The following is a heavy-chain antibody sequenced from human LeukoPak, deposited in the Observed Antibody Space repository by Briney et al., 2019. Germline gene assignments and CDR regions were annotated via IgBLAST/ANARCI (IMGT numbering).Heavy chain of an antibody. D-gene: IGHD1-26*01. CDR2: ISWNSGSI. V-gene: IGHV3-9*01. J-gene: IGHJ4*02. CDR1: GFTFDDYA. CDR3: AKGWKSLIVGATFFDY. Sequence: GGSLRLSCAASGFTFDDYAMHWVRQAPGKGLEWVSGISWNSGSIGYADSVKGRFTISRENAKNSLYLQMNSLRAEDTALYYCAKGWKSLIVGATFFDYWGQGTLVTVSS.